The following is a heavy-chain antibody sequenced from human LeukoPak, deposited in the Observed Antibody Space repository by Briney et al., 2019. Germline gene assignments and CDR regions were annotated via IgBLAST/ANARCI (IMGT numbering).Heavy chain of an antibody. D-gene: IGHD6-13*01. CDR3: ARGRSRAAGPAKEYYFDY. CDR1: GGSFSGYD. CDR2: INHSGST. Sequence: KASETLSLTCAVYGGSFSGYDWSWIRQPPGKGLEWIGEINHSGSTNYNPSLKRRVTISVDRSKNQFSLKLSSVTAADTAVYYCARGRSRAAGPAKEYYFDYWGQGTLVTVSS. V-gene: IGHV4-34*01. J-gene: IGHJ4*02.